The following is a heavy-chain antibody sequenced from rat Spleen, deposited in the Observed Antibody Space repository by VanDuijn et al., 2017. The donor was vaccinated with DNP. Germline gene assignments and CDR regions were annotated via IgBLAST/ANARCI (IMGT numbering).Heavy chain of an antibody. Sequence: EVLLVESGGGLVQPGRSLKLSCAASGFTFSDHNMAWVRQAPKKGLEWVATLSYGGSSTYYLDTVKGRFIIPRDNAKSTLYLQMDSLRSEDTATYYGAGRPPPTRGPFDYWGQGVMVTVSS. CDR2: LSYGGSST. J-gene: IGHJ2*01. D-gene: IGHD1-4*01. CDR1: GFTFSDHN. V-gene: IGHV5-7*01. CDR3: AGRPPPTRGPFDY.